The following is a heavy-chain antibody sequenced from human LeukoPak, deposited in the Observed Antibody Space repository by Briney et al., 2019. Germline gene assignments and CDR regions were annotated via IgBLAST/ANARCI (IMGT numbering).Heavy chain of an antibody. J-gene: IGHJ4*02. Sequence: GGSLRLSCIASGFTFSSYGMHWVRQAPGKGLEWVAVAYHDGYYGNSQYYADSVKGRFTISRDNSKNMLYLHMNSLRAEDTAVYFCARDRGDYNHNLDYWGQGTLVTVSS. D-gene: IGHD4-17*01. CDR2: AYHDGYYGNSQ. V-gene: IGHV3-33*01. CDR1: GFTFSSYG. CDR3: ARDRGDYNHNLDY.